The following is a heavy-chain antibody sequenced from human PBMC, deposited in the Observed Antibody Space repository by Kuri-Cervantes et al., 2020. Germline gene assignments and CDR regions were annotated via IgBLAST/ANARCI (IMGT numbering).Heavy chain of an antibody. CDR3: ATAYGSGSYYIYFDH. J-gene: IGHJ4*02. D-gene: IGHD3-10*01. CDR1: GGSISSYY. V-gene: IGHV4-34*01. CDR2: IYHSGST. Sequence: SETLSLTCAVYGGSISSYYWNWFRQPPGKGLEWIGEIYHSGSTNYNPSLKSRVTISVDTSKNQFSLNLSSVTAADTAVYYCATAYGSGSYYIYFDHWGQGTLVTVSS.